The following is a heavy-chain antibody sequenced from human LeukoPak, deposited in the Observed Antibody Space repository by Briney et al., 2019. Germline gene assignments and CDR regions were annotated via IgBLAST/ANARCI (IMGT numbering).Heavy chain of an antibody. Sequence: SVKVSCKASGGTFGSNAIRWVGRAPGQGLEWMGGFFPILGIANYAQKFQGRVTITADKSTSTAYMELSSLRSEDTAVYYCARLMGITMIVVGTDAFDIWGQGTMVTVSS. J-gene: IGHJ3*02. V-gene: IGHV1-69*10. CDR2: FFPILGIA. D-gene: IGHD3-22*01. CDR1: GGTFGSNA. CDR3: ARLMGITMIVVGTDAFDI.